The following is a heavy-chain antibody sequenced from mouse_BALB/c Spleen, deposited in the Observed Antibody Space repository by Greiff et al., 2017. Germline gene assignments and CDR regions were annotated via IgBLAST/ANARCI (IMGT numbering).Heavy chain of an antibody. J-gene: IGHJ4*01. CDR3: ARHGRYDVEGTYYYAMDY. CDR2: INSDGGST. D-gene: IGHD2-14*01. CDR1: EYEFPSHD. Sequence: EVHRVESGGGLVQPGESLKLSCESNEYEFPSHDMSWVRKTPEKRLEWVAAINSDGGSTYYPDTMERRFIISRDNTKKTLYLQMSSLRSEDTAWYYCARHGRYDVEGTYYYAMDYWGQGTSVTVSS. V-gene: IGHV5-2*01.